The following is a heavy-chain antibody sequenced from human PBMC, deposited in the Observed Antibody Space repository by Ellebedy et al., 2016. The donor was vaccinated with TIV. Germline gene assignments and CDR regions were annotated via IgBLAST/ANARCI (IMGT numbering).Heavy chain of an antibody. J-gene: IGHJ3*01. D-gene: IGHD4-17*01. V-gene: IGHV3-7*01. CDR1: GFTFSSYW. CDR2: INQDGSEK. Sequence: GESLKISCAAPGFTFSSYWMSWVRQAPGKGLEWVANINQDGSEKYYVDSVTGRFTISKDNAKNSLYLQMNGLGADDTAVDYCVTDGSYGDYRSPTHAFEFWGQGTMVTVSS. CDR3: VTDGSYGDYRSPTHAFEF.